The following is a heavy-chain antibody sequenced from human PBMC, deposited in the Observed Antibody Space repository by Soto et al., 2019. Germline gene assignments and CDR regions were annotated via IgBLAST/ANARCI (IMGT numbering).Heavy chain of an antibody. CDR2: ISYDGSNK. D-gene: IGHD3-10*01. J-gene: IGHJ3*02. CDR3: AKERGDYYGSGSYYWTGRAFDI. CDR1: GFTFSSYG. Sequence: VGSLRLSCAASGFTFSSYGMHWVRQAPGKGLEWVAVISYDGSNKYYADSVKGRFTISRDNSKNTLYLQMNSLRAEDTAVYYCAKERGDYYGSGSYYWTGRAFDIWGQGTMVTVSS. V-gene: IGHV3-30*18.